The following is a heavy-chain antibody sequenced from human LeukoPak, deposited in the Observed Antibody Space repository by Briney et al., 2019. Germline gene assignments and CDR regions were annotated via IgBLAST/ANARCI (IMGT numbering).Heavy chain of an antibody. CDR1: GGSISSGSYY. V-gene: IGHV4-61*02. D-gene: IGHD3-10*01. CDR2: IYTSGST. J-gene: IGHJ6*03. CDR3: AREVPNYYYMDV. Sequence: PSETLSLTCTVSGGSISSGSYYWSWIRQPAGKGLEWIGRIYTSGSTNYNPSLKSRVTISVDTSKNQFSLKLSSVTAADTAVYYCAREVPNYYYMDVWGIGTTVTVSS.